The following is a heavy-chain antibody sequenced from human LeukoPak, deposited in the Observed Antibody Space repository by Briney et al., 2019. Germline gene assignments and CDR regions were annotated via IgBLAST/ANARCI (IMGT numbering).Heavy chain of an antibody. Sequence: PGGSLRLSCAASGFTFSSYGMHWVRQAPGKGLEWVAFIRYDGSNKYYADSVKGRFTISRDNAKNSLYLKMNSLRAEDTAVYYCARDPHRYCSSTSCPSGVDYWGQGTLVTVSS. CDR2: IRYDGSNK. D-gene: IGHD2-2*01. CDR3: ARDPHRYCSSTSCPSGVDY. CDR1: GFTFSSYG. J-gene: IGHJ4*02. V-gene: IGHV3-30*02.